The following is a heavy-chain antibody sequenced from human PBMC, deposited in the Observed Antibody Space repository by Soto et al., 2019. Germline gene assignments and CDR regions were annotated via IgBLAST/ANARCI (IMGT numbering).Heavy chain of an antibody. D-gene: IGHD3-10*01. CDR2: ISGSGGST. CDR3: AKDQXFSGSGSYYEAPYGMDV. CDR1: GFTFSSYA. Sequence: SGGSLRLSCAASGFTFSSYAMSWVRQAPGKGLEWVSAISGSGGSTYYADSVKGRFTISRDNSKNTLYLQMNSLRAEDTAVYYCAKDQXFSGSGSYYEAPYGMDVWGQGTTVTVSS. V-gene: IGHV3-23*01. J-gene: IGHJ6*02.